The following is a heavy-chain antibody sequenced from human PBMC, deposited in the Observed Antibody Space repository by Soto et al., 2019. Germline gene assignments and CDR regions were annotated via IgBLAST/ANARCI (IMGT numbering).Heavy chain of an antibody. D-gene: IGHD3-3*01. CDR2: IYYSGST. J-gene: IGHJ6*04. V-gene: IGHV4-59*01. CDR3: ARGMYYDFWSGNSPPGV. Sequence: SETLSLTCTVSGGSLSSYYWSWIRQPPGKGLEWIGYIYYSGSTNYNPSLKSRVTISVDTSKNQFSLKLSSVTAADTAVYYCARGMYYDFWSGNSPPGVWGKGTTVTVSS. CDR1: GGSLSSYY.